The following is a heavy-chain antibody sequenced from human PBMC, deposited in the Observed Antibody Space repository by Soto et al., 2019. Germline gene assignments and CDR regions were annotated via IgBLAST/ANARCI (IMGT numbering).Heavy chain of an antibody. J-gene: IGHJ4*02. CDR2: IYWDDDK. V-gene: IGHV2-5*02. CDR1: GFSLSTDGKG. D-gene: IGHD6-19*01. CDR3: AHKISTGWDY. Sequence: KESGPTVVKPTQTLTLTCSFSGFSLSTDGKGVGWIRQPPGKTLEWLALIYWDDDKRYSPSLKTRLTVTKDTSNNHVVLTLTNMDPADTATYYCAHKISTGWDYWGQGILVTVSS.